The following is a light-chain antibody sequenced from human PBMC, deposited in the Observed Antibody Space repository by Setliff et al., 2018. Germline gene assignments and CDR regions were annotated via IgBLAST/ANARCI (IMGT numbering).Light chain of an antibody. V-gene: IGLV2-14*01. CDR3: NAYTSRSTYV. CDR1: IGDVGAYDF. CDR2: EVT. J-gene: IGLJ1*01. Sequence: QSVLAQPASVSGSPGQSITISCSGTIGDVGAYDFVSWYQHHPGKAPKLVIYEVTNRPSGISNRFSGSKSGNSASLIISGLQAEDEADYYCNAYTSRSTYVFGSGTKVTVL.